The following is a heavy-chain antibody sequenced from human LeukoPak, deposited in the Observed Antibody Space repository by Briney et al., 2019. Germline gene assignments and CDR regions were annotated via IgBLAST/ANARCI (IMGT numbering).Heavy chain of an antibody. CDR1: GFTFSSYG. J-gene: IGHJ6*02. V-gene: IGHV3-30*18. D-gene: IGHD3-22*01. Sequence: GRSLRLSCAASGFTFSSYGMHWVRQAPGKGLEWVAVISYDGSNKYYADSVKGRFTISRDNSKNTLYLQMNSLRAEDTAVYYCAKVITWLGHYYCYGMDVWGQGTTVTVSS. CDR2: ISYDGSNK. CDR3: AKVITWLGHYYCYGMDV.